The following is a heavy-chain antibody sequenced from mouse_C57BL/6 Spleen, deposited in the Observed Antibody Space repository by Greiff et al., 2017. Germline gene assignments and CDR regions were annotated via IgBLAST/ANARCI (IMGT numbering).Heavy chain of an antibody. CDR3: ARGGGDYYYGSSYDRYFDV. CDR1: GYTFTSYW. Sequence: QVQLQQSGAELAKPGASVKLSCKASGYTFTSYWMHWVKQRPGQGLEWIGYINPSSGYTKYNQKFKDKATLTADKSSSTAYMQLSSLTYEDSAVYYRARGGGDYYYGSSYDRYFDVWGTGTTVTVSS. V-gene: IGHV1-7*01. J-gene: IGHJ1*03. CDR2: INPSSGYT. D-gene: IGHD1-1*01.